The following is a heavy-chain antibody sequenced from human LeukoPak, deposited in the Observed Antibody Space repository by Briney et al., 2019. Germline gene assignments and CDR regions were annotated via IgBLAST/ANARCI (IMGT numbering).Heavy chain of an antibody. D-gene: IGHD4-17*01. J-gene: IGHJ4*02. Sequence: PGGSLRLSCAASGFTFSSYSMNWVRQAPGKGLEWVSYISSSSSTIYYADSVKGRFTISRDNAKNSLYLRMNSLRDEDTAVYYCARDSYYGDYVTVFDYWGQGTLVTVSS. V-gene: IGHV3-48*02. CDR2: ISSSSSTI. CDR3: ARDSYYGDYVTVFDY. CDR1: GFTFSSYS.